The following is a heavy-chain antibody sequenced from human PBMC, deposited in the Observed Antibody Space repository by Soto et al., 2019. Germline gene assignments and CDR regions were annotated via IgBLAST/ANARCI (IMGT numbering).Heavy chain of an antibody. V-gene: IGHV3-23*01. Sequence: EVQLLESGGGLVQPGGSLRLSCAASGFTFSSYAMSWVRQAPGRGLEWVSAISGSGGSTSYADSVKGRFTISRDNSQNTLYLQMISLRAEDTAVYYCAKGSSGWYERFDYWGQGTLVTVSS. CDR3: AKGSSGWYERFDY. CDR1: GFTFSSYA. J-gene: IGHJ4*02. D-gene: IGHD6-19*01. CDR2: ISGSGGST.